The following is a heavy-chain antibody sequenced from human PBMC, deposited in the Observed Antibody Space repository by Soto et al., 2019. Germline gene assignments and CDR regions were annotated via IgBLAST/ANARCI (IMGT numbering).Heavy chain of an antibody. Sequence: GASVKVSCKASGYTFTGYYMHWVRQAPGQGLEWMGWINPNSGGTNYAQKFQGWVTMTRDTSISTAYMELSRLRSDDTAMYYCARDLRYGGARGDAFDIWGQGTMVTVSS. CDR3: ARDLRYGGARGDAFDI. V-gene: IGHV1-2*04. CDR2: INPNSGGT. CDR1: GYTFTGYY. D-gene: IGHD4-17*01. J-gene: IGHJ3*02.